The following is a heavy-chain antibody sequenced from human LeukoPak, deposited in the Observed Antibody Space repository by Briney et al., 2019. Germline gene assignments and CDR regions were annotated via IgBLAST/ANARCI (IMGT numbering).Heavy chain of an antibody. CDR2: ISGSGGDR. CDR3: AEAVWFGEFDYYFFGLDV. D-gene: IGHD3-10*01. CDR1: GFTFSSYA. Sequence: PGGSLRLSCAAFGFTFSSYAMGWVRQAPGKGLEWVSAISGSGGDRYYADSVKGRFTFSRDNSKNTLYMQMNSLRPEDTALYYCAEAVWFGEFDYYFFGLDVWGQGTTVTVSS. V-gene: IGHV3-23*01. J-gene: IGHJ6*02.